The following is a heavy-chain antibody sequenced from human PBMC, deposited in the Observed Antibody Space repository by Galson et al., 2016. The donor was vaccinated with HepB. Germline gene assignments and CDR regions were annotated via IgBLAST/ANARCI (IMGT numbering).Heavy chain of an antibody. Sequence: SLRLSCAASGFTFSNSAMTWVRQAPGKALEWVSALSAGGGSTYYADSVKGRFTISRGNSKNTLYLQMNSLRADDTAVYHCAKGGSDFWSGYRFDYWGPGALVTVSS. CDR2: LSAGGGST. J-gene: IGHJ4*02. D-gene: IGHD3-3*01. V-gene: IGHV3-23*01. CDR3: AKGGSDFWSGYRFDY. CDR1: GFTFSNSA.